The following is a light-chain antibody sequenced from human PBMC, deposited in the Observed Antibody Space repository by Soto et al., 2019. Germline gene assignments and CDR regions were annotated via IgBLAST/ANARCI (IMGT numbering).Light chain of an antibody. CDR1: QSVSSN. Sequence: EIVMTQSPATLSVSPGERATLSCRASQSVSSNFAWYQQKPGQAPRLLIYGASTRATGIPARFSGSGSGTEFTITISSLHSEDFAVYYCQQYNNWPPWTFGQGTKVEIK. J-gene: IGKJ1*01. CDR3: QQYNNWPPWT. V-gene: IGKV3-15*01. CDR2: GAS.